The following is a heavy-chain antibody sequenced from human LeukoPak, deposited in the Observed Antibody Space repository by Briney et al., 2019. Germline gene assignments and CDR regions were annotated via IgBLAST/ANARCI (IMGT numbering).Heavy chain of an antibody. J-gene: IGHJ4*02. Sequence: GGSLRLSCAASGFTFSSYWMSWVRQAPGKGLEWVANIKQDGSEKYYVDSVKGRFTNSRDNAKNSLYLQMNSLRAEDTAVYYCARPGGDSSGYYDGYWGQGTLVTVSS. D-gene: IGHD3-22*01. CDR3: ARPGGDSSGYYDGY. CDR1: GFTFSSYW. V-gene: IGHV3-7*01. CDR2: IKQDGSEK.